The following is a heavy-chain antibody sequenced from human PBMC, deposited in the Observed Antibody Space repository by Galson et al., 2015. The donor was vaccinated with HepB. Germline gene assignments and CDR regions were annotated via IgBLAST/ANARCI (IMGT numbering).Heavy chain of an antibody. D-gene: IGHD6-6*01. CDR3: AREYSSSSHHYYYYMDV. J-gene: IGHJ6*03. V-gene: IGHV3-21*04. Sequence: SLRLSCAASGFTFSSYSMNWVRQAPGKGLEWVPSISSSSSYIYYADSVKGRFTISRDNAKNSLYLQMNSLRAEDTAVYYCAREYSSSSHHYYYYMDVWGKGTTVTVSS. CDR2: ISSSSSYI. CDR1: GFTFSSYS.